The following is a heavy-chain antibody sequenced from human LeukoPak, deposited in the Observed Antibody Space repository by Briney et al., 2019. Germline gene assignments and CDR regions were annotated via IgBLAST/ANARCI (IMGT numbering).Heavy chain of an antibody. Sequence: SETLSLTCTVSGGSISPYYWNWIRQTPGKGLEWIGYILYSGTTTNYNPSLKSRVTISVDTSKNQFSLKLSSVTAADTAVYYCARVGDWNDLVYWGQGTLVTVSS. J-gene: IGHJ4*02. CDR1: GGSISPYY. D-gene: IGHD1-1*01. CDR3: ARVGDWNDLVY. CDR2: ILYSGTT. V-gene: IGHV4-59*01.